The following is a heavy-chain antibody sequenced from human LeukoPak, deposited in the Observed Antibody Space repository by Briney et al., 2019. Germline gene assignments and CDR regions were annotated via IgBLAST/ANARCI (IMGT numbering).Heavy chain of an antibody. CDR3: VRGGYCGGDCYSGVGDAFDL. CDR1: GFTLSIYT. J-gene: IGHJ3*01. Sequence: GGSLRLSCAASGFTLSIYTMHWVRQAPGKGLEWVAFTSYDGINTYYADSVKGRFTIYRDNSKNSLYLEMNSLRAEDTAVCYCVRGGYCGGDCYSGVGDAFDLWGEGTMVTVSS. CDR2: TSYDGINT. D-gene: IGHD2-21*02. V-gene: IGHV3-30*14.